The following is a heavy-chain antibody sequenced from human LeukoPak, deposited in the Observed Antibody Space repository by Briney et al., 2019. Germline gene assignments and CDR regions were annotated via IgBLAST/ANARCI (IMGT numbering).Heavy chain of an antibody. V-gene: IGHV3-48*02. CDR1: GFSFTGYS. CDR3: ARGEELLWFWESSGFEY. Sequence: PGGSLRLSCAASGFSFTGYSINWVRQAPGKGLEWVSYISRDRSNIYYADSVKGRFTISRDNSKNSLYLQMHSLRDDDTAVYYCARGEELLWFWESSGFEYWGQGNLGTVSS. J-gene: IGHJ4*02. D-gene: IGHD3-10*01. CDR2: ISRDRSNI.